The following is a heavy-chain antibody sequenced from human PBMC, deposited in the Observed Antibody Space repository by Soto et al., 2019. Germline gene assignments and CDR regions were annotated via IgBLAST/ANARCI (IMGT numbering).Heavy chain of an antibody. CDR2: ISSRSDI. Sequence: GGSLRLSCVGSGFTFSTYSINWVRQAPGKGLEWVSSISSRSDIYNADSVKGRFTISRDNAKNSVSLQMNSLRAEDTAAYYCAREYTAWPLAYGLDVWGQGTTVTVSS. V-gene: IGHV3-21*01. J-gene: IGHJ6*02. CDR1: GFTFSTYS. D-gene: IGHD2-2*02. CDR3: AREYTAWPLAYGLDV.